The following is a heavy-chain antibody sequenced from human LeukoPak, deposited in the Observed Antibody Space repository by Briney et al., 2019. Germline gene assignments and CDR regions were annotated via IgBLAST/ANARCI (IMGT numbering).Heavy chain of an antibody. CDR2: IYYIGST. J-gene: IGHJ4*02. V-gene: IGHV4-39*07. CDR1: GGSISSSRYY. D-gene: IGHD2-21*02. Sequence: PSETLSLTCTVSGGSISSSRYYWVWIRQSPGQGLEWIGSIYYIGSTYYNPSLKSRVTMSVDTSKNQFSLRLSSVTAADTAVYYCARDDPLRVTATLDYWGQGTLVTVSS. CDR3: ARDDPLRVTATLDY.